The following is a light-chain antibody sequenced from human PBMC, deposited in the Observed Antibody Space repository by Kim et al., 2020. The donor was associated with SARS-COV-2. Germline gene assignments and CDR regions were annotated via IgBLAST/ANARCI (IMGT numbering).Light chain of an antibody. J-gene: IGKJ2*01. Sequence: LSPGERATLSCRASQSVSTNYLAWYQQKPGQAPRFLMYAASTRATGIPDRFSGSGSGTDFTLTISRLEPEDFAVYYCQQYGSSPPTFGQGTKLEI. CDR2: AAS. V-gene: IGKV3-20*01. CDR1: QSVSTNY. CDR3: QQYGSSPPT.